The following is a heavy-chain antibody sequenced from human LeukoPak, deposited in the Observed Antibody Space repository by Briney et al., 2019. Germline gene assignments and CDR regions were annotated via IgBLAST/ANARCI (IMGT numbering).Heavy chain of an antibody. J-gene: IGHJ4*02. CDR3: ARDRDYGDYGYFDY. D-gene: IGHD4-17*01. V-gene: IGHV3-21*01. CDR1: GFTFSSYS. CDR2: ISSSGSNK. Sequence: GGSLRLSCAASGFTFSSYSMSWVRQAPGKGLEWVSSISSSGSNKYYADSVKGRFTISRDNSKNTLYLQMNSLRVEDTAVYYCARDRDYGDYGYFDYWGQGTLVTVSS.